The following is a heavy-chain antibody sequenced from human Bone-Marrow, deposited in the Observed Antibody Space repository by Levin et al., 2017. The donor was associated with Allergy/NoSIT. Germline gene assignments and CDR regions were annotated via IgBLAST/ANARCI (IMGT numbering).Heavy chain of an antibody. CDR3: TRLRRPDVGVTAPDQGGYYYYGMDV. CDR2: IRSKVNSYAT. J-gene: IGHJ6*02. CDR1: GFTFSVSA. Sequence: GGSLRLSCAASGFTFSVSAMHWVRQASGKWLEWVGRIRSKVNSYATAYAASVKGRFTISRDDSKNTAYLEMNSLKTEDTAVYYCTRLRRPDVGVTAPDQGGYYYYGMDVWGQGTTVTVSS. V-gene: IGHV3-73*01. D-gene: IGHD2-21*02.